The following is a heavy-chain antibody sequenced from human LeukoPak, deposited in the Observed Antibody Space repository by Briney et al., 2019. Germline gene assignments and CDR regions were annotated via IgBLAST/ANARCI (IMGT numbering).Heavy chain of an antibody. J-gene: IGHJ6*02. D-gene: IGHD3-16*01. CDR2: INHNVNVN. Sequence: GGSLRLSCAASGFTFSSYWMNWARQAPGKGLEWVASINHNVNVNYYVDSVKGRFTISRDNAKNSLYLQMSNLRAEDTAVYFCARGGGLDVWGQGATVTVSS. V-gene: IGHV3-7*03. CDR1: GFTFSSYW. CDR3: ARGGGLDV.